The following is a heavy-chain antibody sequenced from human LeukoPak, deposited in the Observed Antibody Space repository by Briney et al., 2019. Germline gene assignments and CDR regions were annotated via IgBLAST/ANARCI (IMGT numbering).Heavy chain of an antibody. V-gene: IGHV3-7*01. J-gene: IGHJ1*01. D-gene: IGHD6-19*01. CDR2: IKQDGSEK. CDR1: GFTFDDYG. CDR3: ARDRGYSSGWGLH. Sequence: PGGSLRLSCAASGFTFDDYGMSWVRQAPGKGLEWVANIKQDGSEKYYVDSVKGRFTISRDNAKNSLYLQMNSLRAEDTAVYYCARDRGYSSGWGLHWGQGTLVTVSS.